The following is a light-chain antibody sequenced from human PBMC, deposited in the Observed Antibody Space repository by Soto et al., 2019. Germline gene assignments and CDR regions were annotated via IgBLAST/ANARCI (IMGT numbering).Light chain of an antibody. CDR2: AAS. V-gene: IGKV3-20*01. CDR3: QHFGDSPPVFT. CDR1: RSVNSDF. J-gene: IGKJ3*01. Sequence: IVLTQSPGTLSLSPGERATLSCRASRSVNSDFLAWYQQKPGQAPRLLIHAASSRATGIPDRFSGSGSGTDFTLTINRLEPEDFAVYYCQHFGDSPPVFTFGPGTKVGIK.